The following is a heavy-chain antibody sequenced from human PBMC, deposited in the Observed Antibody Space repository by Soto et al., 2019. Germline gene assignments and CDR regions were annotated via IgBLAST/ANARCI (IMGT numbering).Heavy chain of an antibody. D-gene: IGHD4-4*01. Sequence: QVQLVESGGGVVQPGRSLRLSCAAPGFTFSSYAMHWVRQAPGKGLEWVAVISYDGSNKYYADSVKGRFTISRDNSKNTLYLQMNSLRAEETAVYYGARPLWRNDYNWGYFDLWGCGTLVTVSS. CDR2: ISYDGSNK. J-gene: IGHJ2*01. CDR1: GFTFSSYA. CDR3: ARPLWRNDYNWGYFDL. V-gene: IGHV3-30-3*01.